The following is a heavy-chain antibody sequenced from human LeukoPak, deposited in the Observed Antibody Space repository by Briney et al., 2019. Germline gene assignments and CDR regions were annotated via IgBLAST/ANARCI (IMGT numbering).Heavy chain of an antibody. Sequence: SETLSLTCTVSSGSFSSSSYFCGWIRQSPGMGLEWIATINYSGTTYYTPSLKSRVTTSVDTSRNQFSLTLTSVTAADTAVYHCARLRGGAQLWGAWGQGALVTVSS. V-gene: IGHV4-39*01. CDR3: ARLRGGAQLWGA. D-gene: IGHD3-10*01. CDR1: SGSFSSSSYF. CDR2: INYSGTT. J-gene: IGHJ5*01.